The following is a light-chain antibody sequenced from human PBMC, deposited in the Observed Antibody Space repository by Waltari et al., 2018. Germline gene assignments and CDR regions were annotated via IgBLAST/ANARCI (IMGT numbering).Light chain of an antibody. V-gene: IGLV8-61*01. Sequence: QTVVTQEPSLSVSPGGTVTLTCALSSGSVSSTSYASWYQQTPGQAPRTLGYKTNTRSSGVPDRISVSILWNKAALTIAGAQADDESDYYCLLYMGSGIWVFGGGTKLTVL. CDR3: LLYMGSGIWV. CDR2: KTN. J-gene: IGLJ3*02. CDR1: SGSVSSTSY.